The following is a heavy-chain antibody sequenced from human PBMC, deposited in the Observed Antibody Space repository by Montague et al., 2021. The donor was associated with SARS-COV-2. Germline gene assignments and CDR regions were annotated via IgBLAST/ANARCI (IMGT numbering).Heavy chain of an antibody. V-gene: IGHV4-39*01. CDR3: AADYGERDWFDP. CDR1: GGSISSSSYY. J-gene: IGHJ5*02. CDR2: IYYSGST. Sequence: SETLSLTCTVSGGSISSSSYYWGWIRQPPGKGPEWFGSIYYSGSTYYNPYLKSRVTISVDTYKNQFSLKLSSVTAADSAVYYCAADYGERDWFDPWGQGTLVTVSS. D-gene: IGHD4-17*01.